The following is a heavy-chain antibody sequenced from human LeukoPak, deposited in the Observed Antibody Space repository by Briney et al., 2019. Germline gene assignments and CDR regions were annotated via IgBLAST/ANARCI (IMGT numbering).Heavy chain of an antibody. J-gene: IGHJ4*02. CDR3: ARGRLAGYYDFWSGYYTGADFDY. D-gene: IGHD3-3*01. CDR1: GFTFSSYS. CDR2: ISSSSSYI. V-gene: IGHV3-21*01. Sequence: PRGSLRPSCAASGFTFSSYSMNWVRQAPGKGLEWASSISSSSSYIYYADSVKGRFTISRDNAKNSLYLQMNSLRAEDTAVYYCARGRLAGYYDFWSGYYTGADFDYWGQGTLVTVSS.